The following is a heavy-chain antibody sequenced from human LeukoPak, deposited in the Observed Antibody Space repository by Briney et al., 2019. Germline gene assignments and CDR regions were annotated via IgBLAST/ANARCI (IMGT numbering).Heavy chain of an antibody. CDR1: GGSISSSSYY. J-gene: IGHJ4*02. CDR3: ARAQNFEAPDY. CDR2: IYYSGST. D-gene: IGHD2/OR15-2a*01. V-gene: IGHV4-39*07. Sequence: PSETLSLTCTVSGGSISSSSYYWGWIRQPPGKGLEWIGSIYYSGSTYYNPSLKSRVTISVDTSKNQFSLKLSSVTAADTAVYYCARAQNFEAPDYWGQGTLVTVSS.